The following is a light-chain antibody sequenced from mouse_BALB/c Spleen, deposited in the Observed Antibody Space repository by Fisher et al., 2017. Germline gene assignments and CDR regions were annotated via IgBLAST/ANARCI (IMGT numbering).Light chain of an antibody. CDR2: AAS. CDR3: HQWSYRT. J-gene: IGKJ1*01. CDR1: ESVDNYGISF. V-gene: IGKV3-2*01. Sequence: DIVLTQSTASLAVSLGQRATISCRASESVDNYGISFMNWFQQKPGQPPKLLIYAASNQGSGVPARFSGSGSGTSYSLTISRMEAEDAADYYCHQWSYRTFGGGTKLEIK.